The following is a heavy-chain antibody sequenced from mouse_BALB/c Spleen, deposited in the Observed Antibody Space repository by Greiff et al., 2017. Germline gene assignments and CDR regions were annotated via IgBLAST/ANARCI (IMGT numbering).Heavy chain of an antibody. CDR3: ARHDGYYYAMDY. D-gene: IGHD2-3*01. V-gene: IGHV5-12-2*01. CDR2: ISNGGGST. Sequence: EVKLVESGGGLVQPGGSLKLSCAASGFTFSSYTMSWVRQTPEKRLEWVAYISNGGGSTYYPDTVKGRFTISRDNAKNTLYLQMSSLKSEDTAMYYCARHDGYYYAMDYWGQGTSVIVSS. CDR1: GFTFSSYT. J-gene: IGHJ4*01.